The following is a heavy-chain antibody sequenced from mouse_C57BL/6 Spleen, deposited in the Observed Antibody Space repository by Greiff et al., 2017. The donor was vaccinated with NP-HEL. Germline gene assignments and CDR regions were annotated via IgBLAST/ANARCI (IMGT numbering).Heavy chain of an antibody. V-gene: IGHV1-39*01. Sequence: EVQLVESGPELVKPGASVKISCKASGYSFTDYNMNWVKQSNGKSLEWIGVINPNYGTTSYNQKFKGKATLTVDQSSSTAYMQLNSLTSEDSAVYYCARWIFITTVVDGAMDYWGQGTSVTVSS. D-gene: IGHD1-1*01. J-gene: IGHJ4*01. CDR2: INPNYGTT. CDR3: ARWIFITTVVDGAMDY. CDR1: GYSFTDYN.